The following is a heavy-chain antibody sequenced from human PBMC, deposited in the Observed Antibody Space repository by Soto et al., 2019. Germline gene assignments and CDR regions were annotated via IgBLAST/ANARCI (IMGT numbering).Heavy chain of an antibody. CDR3: ARGRRLWSGYYGTDY. V-gene: IGHV4-34*01. D-gene: IGHD3-3*01. J-gene: IGHJ4*02. CDR2: INHSGST. CDR1: GGSFSGYY. Sequence: SETLSLICAVYGGSFSGYYWSWIRQPPGKGLEWIGEINHSGSTNYNPSLKSRVTISVDTSKNQFSLKLSSVTAADTAVYYCARGRRLWSGYYGTDYWGQGTLVTVSS.